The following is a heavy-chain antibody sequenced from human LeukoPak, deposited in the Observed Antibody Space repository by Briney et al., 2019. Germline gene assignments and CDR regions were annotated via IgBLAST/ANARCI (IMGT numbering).Heavy chain of an antibody. D-gene: IGHD1-26*01. CDR2: ISSDSRTI. V-gene: IGHV3-48*02. CDR3: ARSRGSYFYFDY. CDR1: GFTFSSYS. J-gene: IGHJ4*02. Sequence: GGSLRLSCAASGFTFSSYSMNWVRQAPGKGLEWVSYISSDSRTIYYADSVKGRFTISRDNAKHSLYLQMKSLRDEDTAVYYCARSRGSYFYFDYWGQGTLVTVSS.